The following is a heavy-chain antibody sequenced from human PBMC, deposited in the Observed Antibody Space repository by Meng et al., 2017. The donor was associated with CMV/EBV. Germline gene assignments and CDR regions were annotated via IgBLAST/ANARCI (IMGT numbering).Heavy chain of an antibody. CDR1: GFTFSDYY. CDR3: ARESFGSHFDY. V-gene: IGHV3-11*04. Sequence: GESLKISCAASGFTFSDYYMSWIRQAPGKGLEWVSYISSSGGTIYYADSVKGRFTISRDNAKNSLYLQMNSLRAEDTAVYYCARESFGSHFDYWGQGTLVTVSS. D-gene: IGHD1-26*01. J-gene: IGHJ4*02. CDR2: ISSSGGTI.